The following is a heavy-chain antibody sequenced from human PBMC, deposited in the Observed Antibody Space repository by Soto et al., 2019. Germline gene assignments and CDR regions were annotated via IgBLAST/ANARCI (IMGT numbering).Heavy chain of an antibody. CDR3: ARDSSRSHYYDSSGYGKDV. V-gene: IGHV1-69*13. CDR1: GGTFSSYA. J-gene: IGHJ6*02. CDR2: IIPIFGTA. D-gene: IGHD3-22*01. Sequence: SVKVSCKASGGTFSSYAISWVRQAPGQGLEWMGGIIPIFGTANYAQKFQGRVTITADESTSTAYMELSSLRSEDTAVYYCARDSSRSHYYDSSGYGKDVWGQGTTVTVSS.